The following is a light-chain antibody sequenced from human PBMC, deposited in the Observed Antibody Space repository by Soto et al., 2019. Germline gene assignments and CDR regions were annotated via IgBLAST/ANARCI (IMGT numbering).Light chain of an antibody. CDR2: DTS. J-gene: IGKJ1*01. CDR1: QSLANSF. Sequence: EFVLTQSPGTLSLSPGERATLSCRASQSLANSFIAWYQQKPGQAPRLLIYDTSSRASGIQDRFSGSGSGTDFTLTIRRLETEDFAVFYCKQYGSSQWTFGQGTKVDIK. CDR3: KQYGSSQWT. V-gene: IGKV3-20*01.